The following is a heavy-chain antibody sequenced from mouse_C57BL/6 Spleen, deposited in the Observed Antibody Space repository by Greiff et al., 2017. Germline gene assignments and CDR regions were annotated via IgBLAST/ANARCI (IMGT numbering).Heavy chain of an antibody. D-gene: IGHD1-1*01. CDR3: ARGYGSRGAWFAY. V-gene: IGHV1-82*01. Sequence: QVQLQQSGPELVKPGASVKISCKASGYAFSSSWMNWVKQRPGKGLEWIGRIYPGDGDTNYNGKFKGKATLTADKASSTAYMQLSSLTSEDSAVYFCARGYGSRGAWFAYWGQGTLVTVSA. CDR2: IYPGDGDT. J-gene: IGHJ3*01. CDR1: GYAFSSSW.